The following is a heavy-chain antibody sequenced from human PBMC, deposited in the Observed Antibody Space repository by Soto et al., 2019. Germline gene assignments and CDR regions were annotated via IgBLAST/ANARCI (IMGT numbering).Heavy chain of an antibody. CDR3: AKWSAAAGGYGMDV. CDR1: GFTFSSYA. D-gene: IGHD6-13*01. V-gene: IGHV3-23*01. J-gene: IGHJ6*02. CDR2: ISGSGGST. Sequence: VQLLESGGGLVQPGGSLRLSCEASGFTFSSYAMSWVLQAPGKGLEWVSAISGSGGSTYYADSVKGRFTISKDNSKNTLYLQMNSRRAEDTAVYYCAKWSAAAGGYGMDVWGQGTTVTVSS.